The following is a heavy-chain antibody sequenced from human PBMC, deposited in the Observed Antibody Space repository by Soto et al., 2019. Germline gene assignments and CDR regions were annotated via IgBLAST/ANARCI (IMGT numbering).Heavy chain of an antibody. CDR2: IKSKTDGGTA. D-gene: IGHD3-9*01. Sequence: GGSLRLSCAGSGFTFSNAWMSWVRQAPGKXLEWVGRIKSKTDGGTADYAAPVKGRFTISRDDSKNTLYLQMNSLKTEDTAVYYCATEADGYYDVLTGYYKMGYFDYWGQGTLVTVSS. CDR1: GFTFSNAW. J-gene: IGHJ4*02. CDR3: ATEADGYYDVLTGYYKMGYFDY. V-gene: IGHV3-15*01.